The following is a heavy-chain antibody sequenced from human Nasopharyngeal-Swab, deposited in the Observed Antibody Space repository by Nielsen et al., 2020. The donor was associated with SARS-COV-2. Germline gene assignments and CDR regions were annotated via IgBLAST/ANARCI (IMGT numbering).Heavy chain of an antibody. CDR1: GFTVSSNY. J-gene: IGHJ5*02. V-gene: IGHV3-53*01. D-gene: IGHD4-11*01. CDR2: IYSGGST. CDR3: AKDPTVYVVYNWFDP. Sequence: GESLKISCAASGFTVSSNYMSWVRQAPGKGLEWVSVIYSGGSTYYADSVKGRFTISRDNSKNTLYLQMNSLRAEDTAVYYCAKDPTVYVVYNWFDPWGQGTLVTVSS.